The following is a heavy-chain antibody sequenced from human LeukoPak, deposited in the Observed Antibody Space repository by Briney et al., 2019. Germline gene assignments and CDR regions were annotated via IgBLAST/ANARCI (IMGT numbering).Heavy chain of an antibody. J-gene: IGHJ4*02. Sequence: SETLSLTCTVSGDSIRSYYWSWIRQPPGKGLEWIGHIYHSGSTNYNPSLKSRVTISVDTSKNQFSLKLNSVTAADTAVYYCARGKEVITMLRGLKPGYYFDYWGQGTLVTVSS. CDR1: GDSIRSYY. CDR2: IYHSGST. V-gene: IGHV4-59*01. D-gene: IGHD3-10*01. CDR3: ARGKEVITMLRGLKPGYYFDY.